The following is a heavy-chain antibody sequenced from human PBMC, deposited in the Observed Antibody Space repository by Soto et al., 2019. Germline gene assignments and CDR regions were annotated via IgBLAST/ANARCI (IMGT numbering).Heavy chain of an antibody. J-gene: IGHJ4*02. CDR3: ARDFYGGFSYGPGDS. CDR2: IKQDGSKA. D-gene: IGHD2-15*01. Sequence: XGSLRLSCVASGFAFWGYWMSWVRQAPGKGLEWVANIKQDGSKAQYLESVRGRFTISRDNSKSSVYLQMNSLRAEDTALYYCARDFYGGFSYGPGDSWGQGTLVTVA. V-gene: IGHV3-7*01. CDR1: GFAFWGYW.